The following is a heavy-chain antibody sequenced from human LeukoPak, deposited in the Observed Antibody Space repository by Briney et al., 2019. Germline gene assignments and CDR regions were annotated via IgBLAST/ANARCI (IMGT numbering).Heavy chain of an antibody. CDR2: IIPIFGTA. CDR3: ARSRYYYGSGSYAWNWLDP. CDR1: GGTFSSYA. D-gene: IGHD3-10*01. V-gene: IGHV1-69*13. Sequence: SVKVSCKASGGTFSSYAISWVRQAPGQGLEWMGGIIPIFGTANYAQKFQGRVTITADESTSTAYMELSSLRSEDTAVYYCARSRYYYGSGSYAWNWLDPWGQGTLVTVSS. J-gene: IGHJ5*02.